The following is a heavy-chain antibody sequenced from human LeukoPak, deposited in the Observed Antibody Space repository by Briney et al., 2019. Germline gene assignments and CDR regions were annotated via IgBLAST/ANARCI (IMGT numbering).Heavy chain of an antibody. V-gene: IGHV4-4*07. J-gene: IGHJ3*02. CDR1: GGSISYYY. D-gene: IGHD3-22*01. CDR3: AGGGDSSTYYLTDAFDI. CDR2: INTSGST. Sequence: SETLSLTCTVSGGSISYYYWTWIRQPAGKGLEWIGRINTSGSTNYNPSLRSRVTMSVDTSKNQFSLKLSSVTAADTAVYYCAGGGDSSTYYLTDAFDIWGQGTMVTVSS.